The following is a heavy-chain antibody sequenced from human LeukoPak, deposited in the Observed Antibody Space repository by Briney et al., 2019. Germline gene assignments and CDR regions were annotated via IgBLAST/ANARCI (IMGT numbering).Heavy chain of an antibody. D-gene: IGHD3-10*01. CDR1: GFTFNTYG. J-gene: IGHJ4*02. Sequence: PGGSLRLSCAASGFTFNTYGMHWVRQAPGKGLEWVAVIWYDGSVKYYADSVKGRFTISRDNSKNTLYLQMNSLRAEDTAVFYCARFGGGDFDYWGQGTLVIVSS. CDR2: IWYDGSVK. CDR3: ARFGGGDFDY. V-gene: IGHV3-33*01.